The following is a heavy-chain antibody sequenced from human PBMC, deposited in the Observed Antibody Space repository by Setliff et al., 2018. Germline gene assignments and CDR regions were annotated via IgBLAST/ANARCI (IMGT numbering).Heavy chain of an antibody. Sequence: GGSLRLSCGASGFTYNNCWVSWIRQAPGKGLEWVATIEPDGNKKFYLDSVKGRFTISRDNAKNSLSLQMNSLRAEDTAVYYCAEPRVELRWGFESWGQGTLVTV. CDR1: GFTYNNCW. CDR2: IEPDGNKK. D-gene: IGHD1-7*01. J-gene: IGHJ4*02. V-gene: IGHV3-7*01. CDR3: AEPRVELRWGFES.